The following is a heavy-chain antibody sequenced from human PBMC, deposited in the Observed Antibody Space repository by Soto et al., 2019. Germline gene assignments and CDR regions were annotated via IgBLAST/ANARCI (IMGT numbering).Heavy chain of an antibody. D-gene: IGHD3-22*01. V-gene: IGHV5-10-1*01. CDR1: GYSFAGYW. CDR2: IDPSDSQT. Sequence: PGESLKISCKGSGYSFAGYWITWVRQKPGKGLEWMGRIDPSDSQTYYSPTFRGHVTISATKSITTVFLQWSSLRASDTAMYYCARQIYDSDTGPNFQYYFDSWGQGTPVTVSS. CDR3: ARQIYDSDTGPNFQYYFDS. J-gene: IGHJ4*02.